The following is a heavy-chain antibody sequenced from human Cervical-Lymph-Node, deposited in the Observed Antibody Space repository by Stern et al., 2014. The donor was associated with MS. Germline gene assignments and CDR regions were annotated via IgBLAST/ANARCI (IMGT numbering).Heavy chain of an antibody. CDR1: GFTFSSYG. CDR3: AKSAYYYDSSGFDY. Sequence: VPLVESGGGVVQPGRSLRLSCAASGFTFSSYGMHWVRQAPGKGLEWVAVISDDGSNKYYADSVKGRFTISRDNSKNTLYLQMNSLRAEDTAVYYCAKSAYYYDSSGFDYWGQGTLVTVSS. V-gene: IGHV3-30*18. J-gene: IGHJ4*02. D-gene: IGHD3-22*01. CDR2: ISDDGSNK.